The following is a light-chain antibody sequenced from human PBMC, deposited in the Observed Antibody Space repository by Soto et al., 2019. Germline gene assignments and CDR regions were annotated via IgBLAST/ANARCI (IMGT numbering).Light chain of an antibody. J-gene: IGLJ2*01. Sequence: QSALTQPPSASGSPGQSVTISCTGTSSDVGGYNYVSWYQQHPVKAPKLIIYEVNKRPSGVPDRFSGSKSGNTASLTVSGLQADDEADYYGSSYAGSNNHVVFGGGTKLTVL. V-gene: IGLV2-8*01. CDR1: SSDVGGYNY. CDR3: SSYAGSNNHVV. CDR2: EVN.